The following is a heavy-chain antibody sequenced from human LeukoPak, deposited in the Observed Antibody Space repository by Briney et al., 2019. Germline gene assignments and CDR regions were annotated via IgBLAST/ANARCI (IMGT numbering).Heavy chain of an antibody. Sequence: GGSLRLFCAASGFTFRSYSMNWVRQAPGKGLEWVSYISSSSSYIYYADSVKGRFTIYRDNAKNSLYLQMNSLRAEDTAVYYCARDRNYDYIWGSYRPDYFDYWGQGTLVTVSS. V-gene: IGHV3-21*01. CDR3: ARDRNYDYIWGSYRPDYFDY. D-gene: IGHD3-16*02. CDR2: ISSSSSYI. CDR1: GFTFRSYS. J-gene: IGHJ4*02.